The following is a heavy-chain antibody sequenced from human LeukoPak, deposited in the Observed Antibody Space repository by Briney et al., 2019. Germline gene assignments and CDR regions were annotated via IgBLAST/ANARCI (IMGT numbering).Heavy chain of an antibody. CDR2: IYYSGST. J-gene: IGHJ3*01. CDR1: GGSISSYY. V-gene: IGHV4-59*12. CDR3: AREARLLWFGELW. Sequence: SETLSLTCTVSGGSISSYYWSWIRQPPGKGLEWIGYIYYSGSTNYNPSLKSRVTISVDTSKNQFSLKLSSVTAADTAVYYCAREARLLWFGELWWGQGTMVTVSS. D-gene: IGHD3-10*01.